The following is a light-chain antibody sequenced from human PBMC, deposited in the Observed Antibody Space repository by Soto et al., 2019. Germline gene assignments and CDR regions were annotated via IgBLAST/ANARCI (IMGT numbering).Light chain of an antibody. V-gene: IGKV3-11*01. CDR2: DAS. CDR3: QQRSNWYT. CDR1: QRVSSY. Sequence: EIVLTQSPATLSLSPGERATLSCRASQRVSSYLAWYQQKPGQAPRLLIYDASNGATGIPARFSGSGSGTDFTLTISSLEPEAFAVYYCQQRSNWYTFGQGTKLEIK. J-gene: IGKJ2*01.